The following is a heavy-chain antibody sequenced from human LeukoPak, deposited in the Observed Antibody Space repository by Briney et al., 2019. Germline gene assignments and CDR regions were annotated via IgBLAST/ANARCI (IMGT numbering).Heavy chain of an antibody. Sequence: SVKVSCKASGVTFSSYAISWVRQAPGHGLECMGGIIPIFGTANYAQKFQGRVTITADESTSTAYMELSSLRSEDTAVYYCARVSYDILTGPTAFYYYYGMDVWGKGTTVTVSS. CDR3: ARVSYDILTGPTAFYYYYGMDV. J-gene: IGHJ6*04. V-gene: IGHV1-69*01. CDR2: IIPIFGTA. D-gene: IGHD3-9*01. CDR1: GVTFSSYA.